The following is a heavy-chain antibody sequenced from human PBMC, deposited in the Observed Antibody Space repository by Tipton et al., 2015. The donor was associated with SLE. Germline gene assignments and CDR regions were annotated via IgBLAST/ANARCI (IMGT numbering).Heavy chain of an antibody. V-gene: IGHV3-23*01. CDR3: ARGLSNSGYPDY. D-gene: IGHD3-22*01. CDR1: GFAFSSYA. CDR2: IGGGDYSA. Sequence: SLRLSCAASGFAFSSYAMNWVRQAPGKGLEWVSIIGGGDYSAYYADSVKGRFTISRDNSKNSLYLQMNSLRAEDTAMYYCARGLSNSGYPDYWGQGTLVTVSS. J-gene: IGHJ4*02.